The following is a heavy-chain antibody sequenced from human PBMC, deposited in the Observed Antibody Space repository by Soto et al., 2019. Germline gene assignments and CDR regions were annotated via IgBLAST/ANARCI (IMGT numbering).Heavy chain of an antibody. D-gene: IGHD6-6*01. Sequence: QVQLQESGPGLVKPSETLSLTCTVSGGSVSSGSYYWSWIRQPPGKGLEWIGYIYYSGSTNYNPSLKSRVTISVDTSKNQFSLNLSSVIDADTAFYFCARRDYSTSSLGPFDYWGQGILVTVSS. J-gene: IGHJ4*02. CDR2: IYYSGST. V-gene: IGHV4-61*01. CDR1: GGSVSSGSYY. CDR3: ARRDYSTSSLGPFDY.